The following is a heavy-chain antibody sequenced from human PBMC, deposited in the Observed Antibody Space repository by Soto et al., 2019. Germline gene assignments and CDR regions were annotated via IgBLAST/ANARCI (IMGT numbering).Heavy chain of an antibody. CDR2: ISWNSGSI. D-gene: IGHD2-8*02. Sequence: EVQLVESGGGLVQPGRSLRLSCAASGFTFDDYAMHWVRQAPGKGLEWVSGISWNSGSIGYADSVKGRFTISRDNAKNSLYLQMNSLRAEDTALYYCAKSRDMRVVVDGSDYWGQGTLVTVSS. J-gene: IGHJ4*02. CDR3: AKSRDMRVVVDGSDY. V-gene: IGHV3-9*01. CDR1: GFTFDDYA.